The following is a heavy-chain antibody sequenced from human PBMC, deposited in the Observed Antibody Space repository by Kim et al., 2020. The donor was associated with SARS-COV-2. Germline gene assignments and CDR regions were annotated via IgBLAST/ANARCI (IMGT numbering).Heavy chain of an antibody. D-gene: IGHD4-17*01. Sequence: ASVKVSCKASGYTFTSYSMHWVRQAPGQRLEWMGWINAGNGNTKYSQKFQGRVTITRDTSASTAYMELSSLRSEDTAVYYCAGDYGGNRGGAIDIWGQGTMVTVSS. J-gene: IGHJ3*02. V-gene: IGHV1-3*01. CDR1: GYTFTSYS. CDR2: INAGNGNT. CDR3: AGDYGGNRGGAIDI.